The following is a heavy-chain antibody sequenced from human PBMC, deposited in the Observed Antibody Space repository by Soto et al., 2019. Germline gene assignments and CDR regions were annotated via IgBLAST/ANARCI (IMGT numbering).Heavy chain of an antibody. CDR3: ALGGTGDYIWGSYRSTGRGFDP. CDR1: GYTFTSYA. D-gene: IGHD3-16*02. J-gene: IGHJ5*02. CDR2: INAGNGNT. Sequence: QVQLVQSGAEVKKPGASVKVSCKASGYTFTSYAMHWVRQAPGQRLEWMGWINAGNGNTKYSQKFQGRVTITRDTSASPAYMELSSLRSEDTAVYYCALGGTGDYIWGSYRSTGRGFDPWGQGTLVTVSS. V-gene: IGHV1-3*01.